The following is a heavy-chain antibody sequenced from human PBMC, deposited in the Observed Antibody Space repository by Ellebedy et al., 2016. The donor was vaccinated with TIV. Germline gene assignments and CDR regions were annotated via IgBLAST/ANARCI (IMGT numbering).Heavy chain of an antibody. V-gene: IGHV3-9*01. J-gene: IGHJ4*02. CDR1: GFTFAGYA. Sequence: GGSLRLSXSASGFTFAGYAMHWVRQPPGKGLAWVSGIRCNSDTVGYVDSVKGRFTISRDNAKNSLYLQMNSLRVDDTALYYCAKTHSNGWFFDYWGRGTLVTVSS. D-gene: IGHD6-19*01. CDR2: IRCNSDTV. CDR3: AKTHSNGWFFDY.